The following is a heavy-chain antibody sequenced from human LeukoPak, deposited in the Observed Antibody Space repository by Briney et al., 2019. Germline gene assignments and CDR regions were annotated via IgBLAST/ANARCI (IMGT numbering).Heavy chain of an antibody. Sequence: PSETLSLTCTVSGGSISSSSYYWGWIRQPPGKGLEWIGSIYYSGSTYYNPSLKSRVTISVDTSKNQFSLKLSSVTAADTAVYYCARRGPRQQLVESVHKCFVPWGQGTLVTVSS. V-gene: IGHV4-39*01. J-gene: IGHJ5*02. CDR1: GGSISSSSYY. CDR2: IYYSGST. CDR3: ARRGPRQQLVESVHKCFVP. D-gene: IGHD6-13*01.